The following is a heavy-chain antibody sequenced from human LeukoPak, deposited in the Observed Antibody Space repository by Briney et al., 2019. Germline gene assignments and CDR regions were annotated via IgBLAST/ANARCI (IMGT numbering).Heavy chain of an antibody. CDR3: ARDSDSSGWYNYFDY. D-gene: IGHD6-19*01. CDR2: IYSSGST. Sequence: PSETLSLTCTVSGGSISSYYWSWIRQPAGKGLEWIGRIYSSGSTNYNPSLKSRVTMSVDTSKNQFSLKLSSVTAADTAVYYCARDSDSSGWYNYFDYWGQGTLVTVSS. V-gene: IGHV4-4*07. CDR1: GGSISSYY. J-gene: IGHJ4*02.